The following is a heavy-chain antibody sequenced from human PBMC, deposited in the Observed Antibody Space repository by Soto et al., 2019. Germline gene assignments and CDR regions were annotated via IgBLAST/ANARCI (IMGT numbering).Heavy chain of an antibody. Sequence: EVQLVESGGGLVQPGGSLRLSCAASGFTFSSYWMSWVRQAPGKGLEWVANIKQDGSEKYYVDSVKGRFTISRDNAKNSLYLQMNSLRAEDTAVYYCARDSPGGSPFFDYWGQGTLVTVSS. J-gene: IGHJ4*02. CDR2: IKQDGSEK. V-gene: IGHV3-7*01. CDR3: ARDSPGGSPFFDY. CDR1: GFTFSSYW. D-gene: IGHD3-16*01.